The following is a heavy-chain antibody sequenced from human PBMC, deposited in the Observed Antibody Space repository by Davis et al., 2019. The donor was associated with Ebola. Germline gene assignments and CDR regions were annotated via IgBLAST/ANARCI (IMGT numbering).Heavy chain of an antibody. D-gene: IGHD3-16*02. V-gene: IGHV3-9*01. CDR2: ISWNSGSI. CDR1: GFTFDDYA. J-gene: IGHJ3*02. CDR3: ARKIGIGGVIVGDAFDI. Sequence: GGSLRLSCAASGFTFDDYAMHWVRQAPGKGLEWVSGISWNSGSIGYADSVKGRFTISRDNAKNSLYLQMNSLRAEDTAVYYCARKIGIGGVIVGDAFDIWGQGTMVTVSS.